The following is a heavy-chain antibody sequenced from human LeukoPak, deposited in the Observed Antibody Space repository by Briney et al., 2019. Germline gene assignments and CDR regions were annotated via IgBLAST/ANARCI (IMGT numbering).Heavy chain of an antibody. CDR1: GFTFSSYW. D-gene: IGHD3-22*01. V-gene: IGHV3-7*01. CDR3: ARWGEYYYDSSGYYY. CDR2: IKQDGSEE. J-gene: IGHJ4*02. Sequence: PWGSLRLSCAASGFTFSSYWMSWVRQAPGKGLEWVANIKQDGSEEYYVDSVKGRFTISRDNAKNSLYLQMNSLRAEDTAVYYCARWGEYYYDSSGYYYWGQGTLVTVSS.